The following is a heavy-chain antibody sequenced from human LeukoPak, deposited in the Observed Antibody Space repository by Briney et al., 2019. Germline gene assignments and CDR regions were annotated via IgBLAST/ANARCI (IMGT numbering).Heavy chain of an antibody. J-gene: IGHJ4*02. CDR1: GYTFTSYG. CDR3: ARDYIVVVPAAPFDY. D-gene: IGHD2-2*01. Sequence: GASVQVSCKASGYTFTSYGISWVRQAPGQGLEWMGWISAYNGNTNYAQKLQGRVTMTTDTSTSTAYMELRSLRSDDTAVYYCARDYIVVVPAAPFDYWGQGTLVTVSS. CDR2: ISAYNGNT. V-gene: IGHV1-18*01.